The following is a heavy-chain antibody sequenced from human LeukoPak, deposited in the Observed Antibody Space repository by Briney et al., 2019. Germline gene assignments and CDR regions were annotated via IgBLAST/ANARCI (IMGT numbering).Heavy chain of an antibody. V-gene: IGHV4-61*05. D-gene: IGHD4-17*01. CDR2: IYYSGST. Sequence: SETLSLTCTVSGGSISSSSYYWSWIRQPPGKGLEWIGYIYYSGSTNYNPSLKSRVTISVDTSKNQFSLKLSSVTAADTAVYYCARNYGDYEDHWFDPWGQGTLVTVSS. CDR3: ARNYGDYEDHWFDP. CDR1: GGSISSSSYY. J-gene: IGHJ5*02.